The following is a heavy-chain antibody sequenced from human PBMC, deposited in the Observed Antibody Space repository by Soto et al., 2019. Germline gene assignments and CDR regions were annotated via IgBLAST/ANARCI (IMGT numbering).Heavy chain of an antibody. CDR3: ARWWSGSRQGFDP. V-gene: IGHV4-31*03. CDR2: IYYSGST. Sequence: QVQLQESGPGLVKPSQTLSLTCTVSGGSISSGDYYWSWIRQHPCKGLEWIGYIYYSGSTYYNPSLKSRVTISVDTSKNQFSLKLSSVTAADTAVYYFARWWSGSRQGFDPWGQGTLVTVSS. J-gene: IGHJ5*02. D-gene: IGHD3-3*01. CDR1: GGSISSGDYY.